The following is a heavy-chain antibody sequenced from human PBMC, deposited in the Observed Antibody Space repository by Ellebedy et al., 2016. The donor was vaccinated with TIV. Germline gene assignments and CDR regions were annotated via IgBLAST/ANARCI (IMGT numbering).Heavy chain of an antibody. V-gene: IGHV3-74*01. CDR1: GFTFGRYW. Sequence: GESLKISXVASGFTFGRYWMHWVRQAPGNKLVWVSRIKSDGGSTTYADSVKGRFTTSRDNARNTLYLQMNSLRGEDTAVYFCARDRGDYSISGPWGQGTLVTVSS. CDR2: IKSDGGST. CDR3: ARDRGDYSISGP. D-gene: IGHD4-11*01. J-gene: IGHJ5*02.